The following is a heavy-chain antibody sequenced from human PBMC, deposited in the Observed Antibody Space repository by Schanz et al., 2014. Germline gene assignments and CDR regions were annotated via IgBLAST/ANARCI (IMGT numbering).Heavy chain of an antibody. V-gene: IGHV3-23*01. J-gene: IGHJ4*02. D-gene: IGHD5-18*01. CDR2: ISGSGGNT. Sequence: EVQLLESGGGLVQPGGSLRLSCAASGFTFSTSAMSWVRQVPGKGLEWVSIISGSGGNTYYADAVRGRFTISRDNSKTTVYLQMNSLRAEDTAVYYCAKDAENTAMITDYFDYWGQGTLVTVSS. CDR1: GFTFSTSA. CDR3: AKDAENTAMITDYFDY.